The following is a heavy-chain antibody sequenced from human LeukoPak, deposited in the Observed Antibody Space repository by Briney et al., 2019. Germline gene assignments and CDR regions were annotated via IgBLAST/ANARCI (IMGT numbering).Heavy chain of an antibody. V-gene: IGHV3-33*06. CDR1: GFTFSSYG. D-gene: IGHD3-22*01. Sequence: PGRSLRLSCAASGFTFSSYGMHWVRQAPGKGLEWVAVIWYDGSNKYYADSVKGRFTISRDNSKNTLYLQMNSLRAEDTAVYYCAKWSWYDSEGYWGQGTLVTVSS. J-gene: IGHJ4*02. CDR2: IWYDGSNK. CDR3: AKWSWYDSEGY.